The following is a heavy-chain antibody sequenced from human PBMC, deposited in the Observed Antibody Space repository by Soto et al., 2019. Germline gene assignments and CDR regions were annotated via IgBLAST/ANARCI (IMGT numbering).Heavy chain of an antibody. D-gene: IGHD2-21*01. CDR2: ISDSGVT. CDR1: GGSIIRSF. CDR3: ARGAGDFSGPDTFDI. Sequence: QVQLQXXXXRXXKSSETLSLVCSVSGGSIIRSFWGXXXXXXXKGLEYIGYISDSGVTDYDPSLKSRXXXXXXXXXXXXXXXXXXXXXADTAVYYCARGAGDFSGPDTFDIWGQGTMVTVXS. J-gene: IGHJ3*02. V-gene: IGHV4-59*01.